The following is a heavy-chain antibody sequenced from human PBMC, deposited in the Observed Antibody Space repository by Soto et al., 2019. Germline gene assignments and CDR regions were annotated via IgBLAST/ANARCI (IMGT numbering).Heavy chain of an antibody. CDR1: GGSISSYY. CDR2: IYHSGST. V-gene: IGHV4-59*12. J-gene: IGHJ4*02. Sequence: PSETLSLTCTVSGGSISSYYWSWIRQPPGKGLEWIGYIYHSGSTYYNPSLKSRVTISVDRSKNQFSLKLSSVTAADTAVYYCASTSDIYSGSIFDYWGQGTLVTVSS. D-gene: IGHD5-12*01. CDR3: ASTSDIYSGSIFDY.